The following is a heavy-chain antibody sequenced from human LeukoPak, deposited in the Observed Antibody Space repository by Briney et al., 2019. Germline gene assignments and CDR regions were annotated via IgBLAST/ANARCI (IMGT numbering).Heavy chain of an antibody. CDR3: ATLGYCSSTSCYVGYFDY. Sequence: GGSLRLSCAASGFSVSSYYMSWVRQPPGKGLEWLSIIYDIGSTSYADSVKGRFTISRDSSKNTLYLQMNSLRAEDTAVYYCATLGYCSSTSCYVGYFDYWGQGTLVTVSS. V-gene: IGHV3-53*01. J-gene: IGHJ4*02. CDR1: GFSVSSYY. D-gene: IGHD2-2*01. CDR2: IYDIGST.